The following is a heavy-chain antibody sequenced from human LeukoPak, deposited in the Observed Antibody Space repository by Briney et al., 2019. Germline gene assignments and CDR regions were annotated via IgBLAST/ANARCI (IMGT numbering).Heavy chain of an antibody. J-gene: IGHJ6*02. Sequence: PSETLSLTCAVYGGSFSGYYWSWIRQPPGKGLEWIGEINHSGSTNYNPSLKSRVTISVDTSKNQFSLKLSSVTAADTAVYYCARVRIRPGIAAAPRRYYYYGMDVWGQGTTVTVSS. CDR3: ARVRIRPGIAAAPRRYYYYGMDV. V-gene: IGHV4-34*01. CDR1: GGSFSGYY. D-gene: IGHD6-13*01. CDR2: INHSGST.